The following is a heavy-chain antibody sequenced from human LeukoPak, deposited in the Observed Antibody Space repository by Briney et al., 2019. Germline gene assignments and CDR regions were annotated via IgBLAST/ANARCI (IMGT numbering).Heavy chain of an antibody. CDR1: GYTFTSYD. CDR2: MNPNSGNT. D-gene: IGHD3-22*01. Sequence: ASVKVSCKASGYTFTSYDINWVRQATGQGLEWMGWMNPNSGNTGYAQKFQGRVTMTRNTSISTAYMELSSLRSDDTAVYYCARAITMIVVELNWFDPWGQGTLVTVSS. V-gene: IGHV1-8*01. J-gene: IGHJ5*02. CDR3: ARAITMIVVELNWFDP.